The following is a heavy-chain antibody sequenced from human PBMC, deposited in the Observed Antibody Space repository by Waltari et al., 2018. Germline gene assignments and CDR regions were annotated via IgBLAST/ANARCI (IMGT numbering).Heavy chain of an antibody. V-gene: IGHV3-48*03. CDR1: GFTFRNYE. D-gene: IGHD1-26*01. Sequence: EVQLVESGGGLVQPGGSLRLFCAASGFTFRNYELNWVRQAPGKGLELVAYISSGASSIYYADAVKGRFTISRDNAKNSVYLQMSSLRAEDTAIYYCARGEGGANEYWGQGTLVTVSA. CDR2: ISSGASSI. CDR3: ARGEGGANEY. J-gene: IGHJ4*02.